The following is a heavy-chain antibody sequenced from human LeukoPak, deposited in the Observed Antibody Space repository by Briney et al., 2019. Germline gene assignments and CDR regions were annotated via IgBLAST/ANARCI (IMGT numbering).Heavy chain of an antibody. CDR3: AKTTSGYSSGRYPGWPVDY. J-gene: IGHJ4*02. Sequence: GGSLRLSCAASGFTFRSHAVYWVRQAPGKGLEWVSGISGSGGDTYYADSVEGRFTISRDNSKNMVYLQMNSLSTEDTAVYYRAKTTSGYSSGRYPGWPVDYWGQGTLVSVSS. CDR1: GFTFRSHA. V-gene: IGHV3-23*01. CDR2: ISGSGGDT. D-gene: IGHD6-19*01.